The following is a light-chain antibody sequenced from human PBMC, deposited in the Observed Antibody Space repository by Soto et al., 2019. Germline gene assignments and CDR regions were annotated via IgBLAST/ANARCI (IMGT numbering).Light chain of an antibody. CDR1: QSVGNNF. V-gene: IGKV3-20*01. Sequence: ELVLTQSPDTLSLSPGDRATLSCRASQSVGNNFLAWYQQKPGQAPTLLIYDASSRASGLPDRFSGSGSETDFTLTVSRLELEDFAVSFCHQYGTSPQTFGQGNKVAI. CDR2: DAS. J-gene: IGKJ1*01. CDR3: HQYGTSPQT.